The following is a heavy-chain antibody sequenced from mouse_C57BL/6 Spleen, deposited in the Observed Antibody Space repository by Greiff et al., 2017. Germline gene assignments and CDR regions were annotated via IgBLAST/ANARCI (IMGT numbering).Heavy chain of an antibody. Sequence: VQLQQPGAELVMPGASVKLSCKASGYTFTSYWMHWVKQRPGQGLEWIGEIDPSDSYTNYNQKFKGKSTLTVDKSSRTAYMQLSSLSSEDSAVYDCARGGTVVADFDYWGQGTTLTVSS. J-gene: IGHJ2*01. CDR1: GYTFTSYW. D-gene: IGHD1-1*01. V-gene: IGHV1-69*01. CDR3: ARGGTVVADFDY. CDR2: IDPSDSYT.